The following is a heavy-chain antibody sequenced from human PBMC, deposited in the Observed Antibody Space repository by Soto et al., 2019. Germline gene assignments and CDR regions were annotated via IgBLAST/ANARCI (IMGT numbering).Heavy chain of an antibody. CDR2: IIPIFGTA. D-gene: IGHD2-2*01. CDR3: ARDVVLVPAAPHFDI. CDR1: GDTFSTYT. Sequence: SVKVSCKASGDTFSTYTITWVRQAPGQGLEWMGGIIPIFGTANYAQKFQGRVTITADESTSTAYMELSSLRSEDTAVYYCARDVVLVPAAPHFDIWGQGTMVTVSS. V-gene: IGHV1-69*13. J-gene: IGHJ3*02.